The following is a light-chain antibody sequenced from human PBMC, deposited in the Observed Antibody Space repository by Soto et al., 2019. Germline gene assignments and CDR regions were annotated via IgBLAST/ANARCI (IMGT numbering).Light chain of an antibody. CDR3: QQYDSSPRT. CDR2: GAS. CDR1: QSVSSNF. Sequence: ENVLTQSPGTLSLSPGERATLSCRSSQSVSSNFLAWYQQKPGQAPRLLIYGASNRATGIPDRFSGSGSGTDLTITISRLEPEDFEVYDCQQYDSSPRTFGQGTKVDIK. J-gene: IGKJ1*01. V-gene: IGKV3-20*01.